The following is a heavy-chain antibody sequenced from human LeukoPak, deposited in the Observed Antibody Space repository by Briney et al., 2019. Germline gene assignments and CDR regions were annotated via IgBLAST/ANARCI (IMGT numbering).Heavy chain of an antibody. J-gene: IGHJ4*02. CDR1: GYTFTSYC. D-gene: IGHD6-19*01. CDR3: ARGISGWYLVPPDY. V-gene: IGHV1-18*04. Sequence: ASVKVSCKASGYTFTSYCISWARQAPGQGLEWMGWISAYNGNTNYAQKLQGRVTMTTDTSTSTAYMELRSLRSYDTAVYYCARGISGWYLVPPDYWGQGTLVTVSS. CDR2: ISAYNGNT.